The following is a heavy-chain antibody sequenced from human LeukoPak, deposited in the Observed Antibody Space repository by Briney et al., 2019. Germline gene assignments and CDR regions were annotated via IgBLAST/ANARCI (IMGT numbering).Heavy chain of an antibody. Sequence: KASETLSLTCAVYGGSFSGYYWSWIRQPPGKGVEGLGEINHSGTTNYNPSLNSRLTISVDTSKNHFSLKLSSVTAADTAVYYCARGGGSGWYRGPDYYYYYYMDVWGKGTTVTVSS. V-gene: IGHV4-34*01. J-gene: IGHJ6*03. CDR2: INHSGTT. D-gene: IGHD6-19*01. CDR3: ARGGGSGWYRGPDYYYYYYMDV. CDR1: GGSFSGYY.